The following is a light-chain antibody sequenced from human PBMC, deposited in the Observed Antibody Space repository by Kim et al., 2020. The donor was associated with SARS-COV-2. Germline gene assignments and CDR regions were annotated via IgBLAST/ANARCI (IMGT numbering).Light chain of an antibody. CDR1: QDVKFW. CDR2: GAS. J-gene: IGKJ2*01. Sequence: DIQMTQSPSSVSASLGDKITITCRASQDVKFWLAWYQQKPGKAPKLLISGASTLQTGVPSRFSGSGSGTDFTLTITSLQPEDFATYFCQAANNFFYTFGQGTKLEI. V-gene: IGKV1-12*01. CDR3: QAANNFFYT.